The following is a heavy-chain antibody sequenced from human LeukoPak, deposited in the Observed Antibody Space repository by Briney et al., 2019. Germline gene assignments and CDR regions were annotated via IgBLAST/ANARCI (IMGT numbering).Heavy chain of an antibody. CDR1: GFTFSSYS. CDR3: AREGPLRYFDCPDY. Sequence: GRSLRLSCADSGFTFSSYSMHWVRQAPGKGLEWVAVISYDGSNKYYAHSLKGRFTISRDNSKNTLYLQLNSLKDNDTAVYYCAREGPLRYFDCPDYWGQGTLVTVSS. CDR2: ISYDGSNK. J-gene: IGHJ4*02. V-gene: IGHV3-30-3*01. D-gene: IGHD3-9*01.